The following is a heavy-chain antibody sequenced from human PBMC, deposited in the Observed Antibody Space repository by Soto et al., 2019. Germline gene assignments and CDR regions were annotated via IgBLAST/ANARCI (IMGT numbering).Heavy chain of an antibody. J-gene: IGHJ5*02. CDR2: ISANSGIT. CDR3: ARGPTRSYNYFDP. Sequence: GASVKVSCKASGYLFTNYGITWVRRAPGQGLEWMGWISANSGITYNAERLQGRVTMTTDTSTSTAYLELRNLGSDDTAIYYCARGPTRSYNYFDPWGQGTLVTVSS. CDR1: GYLFTNYG. V-gene: IGHV1-18*01.